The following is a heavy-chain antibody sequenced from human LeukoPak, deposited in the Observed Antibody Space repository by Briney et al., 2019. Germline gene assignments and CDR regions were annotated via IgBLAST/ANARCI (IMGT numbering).Heavy chain of an antibody. V-gene: IGHV1-46*01. CDR3: ARETGLYDFWSGYYY. CDR2: INPSGGST. Sequence: ASVKVSCKASGYTFTSYYMHWVRQAPGQGLEWMGIINPSGGSTSYAQKFQGRVTMTRDTSISTAYMELSRLRSDDTAVYYCARETGLYDFWSGYYYWGQGTLVTVSS. D-gene: IGHD3-3*01. J-gene: IGHJ4*02. CDR1: GYTFTSYY.